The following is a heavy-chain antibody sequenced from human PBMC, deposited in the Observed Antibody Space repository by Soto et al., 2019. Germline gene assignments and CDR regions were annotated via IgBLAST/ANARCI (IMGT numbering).Heavy chain of an antibody. CDR1: GIIFNCFG. CDR2: ISGGGSNT. V-gene: IGHV3-23*01. CDR3: AKEYGSWAVADALKY. D-gene: IGHD6-19*01. Sequence: GGSLILSCAASGIIFNCFGMHWVRTAPGKGLEWVSVISGGGSNTYYADSVKGRFTISRDNSKNTLYLQMDSLRAEDTAVYYCAKEYGSWAVADALKYWGQGTLVTVSS. J-gene: IGHJ4*02.